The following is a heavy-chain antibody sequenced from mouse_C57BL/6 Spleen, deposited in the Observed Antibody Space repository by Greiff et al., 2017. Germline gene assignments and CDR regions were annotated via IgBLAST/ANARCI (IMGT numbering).Heavy chain of an antibody. J-gene: IGHJ4*01. D-gene: IGHD3-2*02. CDR3: ARGVRTAQALLYMDY. Sequence: QVQLQQSGAELMKPGASVKLSCKATGYTFPGYWIEWVKQRPGHGLEWIGEILPGSGSTYYNEKFKGKATFTADTSSNTSYMQLSSLTTEYSAIYYCARGVRTAQALLYMDYWGQGTSVTVSS. CDR2: ILPGSGST. V-gene: IGHV1-9*01. CDR1: GYTFPGYW.